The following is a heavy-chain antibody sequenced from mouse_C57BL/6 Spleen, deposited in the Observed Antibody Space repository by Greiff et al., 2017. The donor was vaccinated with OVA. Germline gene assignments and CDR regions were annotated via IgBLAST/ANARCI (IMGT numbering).Heavy chain of an antibody. CDR1: GYTFTDYE. J-gene: IGHJ1*03. Sequence: VKLVESGAELVRPGASVTLSCKASGYTFTDYEMHWVKQTPVHGLEWIGAIDPETGGTAYNQKFKGKAILTADKSSSTAYMELRSLTSEDSAVYYCTRDYGKGYFDVWGTGTTVTVSS. D-gene: IGHD1-1*02. CDR2: IDPETGGT. CDR3: TRDYGKGYFDV. V-gene: IGHV1-15*01.